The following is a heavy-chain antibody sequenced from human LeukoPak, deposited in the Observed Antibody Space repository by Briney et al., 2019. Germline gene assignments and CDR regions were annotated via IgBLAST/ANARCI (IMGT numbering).Heavy chain of an antibody. CDR2: IKRDGSEK. CDR3: ARAPLGRYCSGGSCYSSSGAVDF. D-gene: IGHD2-15*01. J-gene: IGHJ3*01. V-gene: IGHV3-7*01. Sequence: GGSLRLSCAASGFTFSSYWMSWVRQAPGKGPEWVANIKRDGSEKYYVDSVRGRFTISRDNAKNSLYLQMNSLRAEDTAAYYCARAPLGRYCSGGSCYSSSGAVDFWGQGTMVTVSS. CDR1: GFTFSSYW.